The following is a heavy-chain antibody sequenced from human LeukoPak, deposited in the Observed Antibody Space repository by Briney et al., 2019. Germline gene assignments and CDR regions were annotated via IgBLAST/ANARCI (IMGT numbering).Heavy chain of an antibody. V-gene: IGHV1-69*04. Sequence: SVKVSCKASGGTFSSYAISWVRQAPGQGLEWMGRIIPILGIANYAQKFQGRVTITADKSTSTAYMELSSLRSEDTAVYYCATSTDIVVVTATLDAFDIWGQGTMVTVSS. D-gene: IGHD2-21*02. CDR1: GGTFSSYA. CDR2: IIPILGIA. CDR3: ATSTDIVVVTATLDAFDI. J-gene: IGHJ3*02.